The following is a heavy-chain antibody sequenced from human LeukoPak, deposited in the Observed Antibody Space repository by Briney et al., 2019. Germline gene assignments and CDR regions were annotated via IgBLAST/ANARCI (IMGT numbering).Heavy chain of an antibody. D-gene: IGHD1-1*01. Sequence: GGSLRLSCAASGFTFSNAWMSWVRQAPGKGLEWVGRIKSKTDGGTTDYAAPVRGRFTISRDDSKNTLYLQMNSLKTEDTAVYYCTTGLDPKPGAFDIWGQGTMVTVSS. CDR1: GFTFSNAW. CDR3: TTGLDPKPGAFDI. V-gene: IGHV3-15*01. J-gene: IGHJ3*02. CDR2: IKSKTDGGTT.